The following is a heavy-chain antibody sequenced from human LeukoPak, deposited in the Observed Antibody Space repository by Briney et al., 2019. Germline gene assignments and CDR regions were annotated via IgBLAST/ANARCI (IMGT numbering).Heavy chain of an antibody. CDR1: GFTFSSYS. J-gene: IGHJ4*02. V-gene: IGHV3-21*01. CDR2: ISSSSSYI. D-gene: IGHD4-17*01. Sequence: GGSLRLSCAASGFTFSSYSMNWVRQAPGKGLEWVSSISSSSSYIYYADSVKGRITISRDNAKNSLYLQMNSLRAEDTAVYYCARDAVGTVDYWGQGTLVTVSS. CDR3: ARDAVGTVDY.